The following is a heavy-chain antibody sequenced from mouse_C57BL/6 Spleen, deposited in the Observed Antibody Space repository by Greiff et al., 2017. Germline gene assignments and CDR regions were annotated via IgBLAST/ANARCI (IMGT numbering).Heavy chain of an antibody. CDR1: GFTFSSYG. Sequence: DVQLVESGGDLVKPGGSLKLSCAASGFTFSSYGMSWVRQTPDKRLEWVATISSGGSYTYYPDSVKGRFTISRDNAKNTLYLQMSSLKSEDTAMYYCARRGYDPWFAYWGQGTLVTVSA. CDR2: ISSGGSYT. J-gene: IGHJ3*01. D-gene: IGHD2-3*01. V-gene: IGHV5-6*01. CDR3: ARRGYDPWFAY.